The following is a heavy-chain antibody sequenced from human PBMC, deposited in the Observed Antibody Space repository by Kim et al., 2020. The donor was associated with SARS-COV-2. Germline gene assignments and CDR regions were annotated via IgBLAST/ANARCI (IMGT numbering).Heavy chain of an antibody. CDR1: GFIFSSYS. D-gene: IGHD6-13*01. Sequence: GGSLRLSCAASGFIFSSYSMNWVRQAPGKGLEWVSSISSSSSYIYYADSVKGRFTISRDNAKNSLYLQMNSQRAEDTAVYYCARAPTAAGTKYYFDYWGQGTLVTVSS. CDR2: ISSSSSYI. J-gene: IGHJ4*02. CDR3: ARAPTAAGTKYYFDY. V-gene: IGHV3-21*01.